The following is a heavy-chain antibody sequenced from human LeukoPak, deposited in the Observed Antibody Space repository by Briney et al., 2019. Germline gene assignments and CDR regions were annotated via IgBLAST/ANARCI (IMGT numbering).Heavy chain of an antibody. D-gene: IGHD3-22*01. CDR1: GSTFSRYS. V-gene: IGHV3-21*01. Sequence: GGSLRLSCAASGSTFSRYSMNWVRQAPGKGLEWVASISSTSTFIYSADSVKGRFTIPRDTAKNSLFLQMNSLRAEDTAIYYCARDYFDSSDYPQTYYYYYMDVWGKGTTVTVSS. CDR2: ISSTSTFI. J-gene: IGHJ6*03. CDR3: ARDYFDSSDYPQTYYYYYMDV.